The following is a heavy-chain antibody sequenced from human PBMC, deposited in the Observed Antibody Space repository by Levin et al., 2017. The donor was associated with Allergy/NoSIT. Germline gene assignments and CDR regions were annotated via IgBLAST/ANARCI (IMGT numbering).Heavy chain of an antibody. CDR2: IYYSGST. Sequence: SETLSLTCTVSGGSISSGDYYWSWIRQPPGKGLEWIGYIYYSGSTYYNPSLKSRVTISVDTSKSQFSLQLSSVTAADTAVYYCARGPVRGVDDDYWGQGTLVTVSS. CDR1: GGSISSGDYY. J-gene: IGHJ4*02. D-gene: IGHD3-10*01. V-gene: IGHV4-30-4*01. CDR3: ARGPVRGVDDDY.